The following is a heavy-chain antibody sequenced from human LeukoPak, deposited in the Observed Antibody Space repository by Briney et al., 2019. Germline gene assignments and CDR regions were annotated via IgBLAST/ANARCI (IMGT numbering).Heavy chain of an antibody. V-gene: IGHV4-59*01. J-gene: IGHJ5*02. D-gene: IGHD2-15*01. CDR3: ARAKVVSRGWFDP. Sequence: SETLSLTCAVYGGSFSGYYWSWIRQPPGKGLEWIGYIYYSGSTNYNPSLKSRVTISVDTSKNQFSLKLSSVTAADTAVYYCARAKVVSRGWFDPWGQGTLVTVSS. CDR1: GGSFSGYY. CDR2: IYYSGST.